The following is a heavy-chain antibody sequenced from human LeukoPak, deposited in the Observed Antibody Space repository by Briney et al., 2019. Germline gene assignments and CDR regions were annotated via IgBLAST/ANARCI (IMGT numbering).Heavy chain of an antibody. V-gene: IGHV3-48*03. D-gene: IGHD5-18*01. Sequence: GGSLRLSCAASGFTFSSYEMNWVRQAPGKGLEWVSYITGSGRSTYYADSVEGRFTISRDNAKRSLFLQMNSLRAEDTAVYYCASSPGTAMVYYYYGMDVWGQGTTVTVSS. J-gene: IGHJ6*02. CDR2: ITGSGRST. CDR3: ASSPGTAMVYYYYGMDV. CDR1: GFTFSSYE.